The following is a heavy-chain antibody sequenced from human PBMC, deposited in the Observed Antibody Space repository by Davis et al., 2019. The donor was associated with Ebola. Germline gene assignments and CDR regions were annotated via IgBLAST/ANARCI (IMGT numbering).Heavy chain of an antibody. CDR3: ARSLSDDFWPGAFDI. J-gene: IGHJ3*02. V-gene: IGHV4-34*01. Sequence: PGGSLRLSCAVYGGSFSGYYWSWIRQPPGKGLEWIGEINQSGSIHYNPSLKSRVTISVDTSKNQFSLKLSSVTAADTAVYYCARSLSDDFWPGAFDIWGQGTMVTVSS. CDR2: INQSGSI. CDR1: GGSFSGYY. D-gene: IGHD3-3*01.